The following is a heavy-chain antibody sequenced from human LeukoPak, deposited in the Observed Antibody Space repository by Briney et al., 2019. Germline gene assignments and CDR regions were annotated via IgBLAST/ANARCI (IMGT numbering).Heavy chain of an antibody. CDR3: VRVGNYREFDY. D-gene: IGHD1-7*01. Sequence: GGSLRLSCAASGFTFSNYALHWARQAPGKGLEYVSAISSNGDAIFYANSVKGRFTISRDNSKNTLYLQMGSLRAEDMAVYYCVRVGNYREFDYWGQGTLVTVSS. CDR2: ISSNGDAI. J-gene: IGHJ4*02. V-gene: IGHV3-64*01. CDR1: GFTFSNYA.